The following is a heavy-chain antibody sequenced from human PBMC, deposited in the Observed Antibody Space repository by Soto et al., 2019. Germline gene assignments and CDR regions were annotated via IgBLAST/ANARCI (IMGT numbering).Heavy chain of an antibody. D-gene: IGHD6-6*01. CDR2: ISPSGGST. CDR1: GFTFSSYS. V-gene: IGHV3-23*04. J-gene: IGHJ4*02. Sequence: EVQLVESGGGLVKPGGSLRLSCAASGFTFSSYSMNWVRQAPGKGLEWVSAISPSGGSTFDADSVKGRFTISRDNSKNTLSLQMNSLRAEDTAVYYCAKRVEYSSSWAYFDFWGQGTLVTVSS. CDR3: AKRVEYSSSWAYFDF.